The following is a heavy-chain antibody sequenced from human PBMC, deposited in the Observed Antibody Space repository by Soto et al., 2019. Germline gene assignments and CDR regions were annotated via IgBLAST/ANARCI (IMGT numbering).Heavy chain of an antibody. CDR2: ISSNSTYI. V-gene: IGHV3-21*01. CDR1: GFTFSSCS. Sequence: EVQLVESGGGLVKPGGSLRLSCAASGFTFSSCSMNWVRQAPGKGLEWVSSISSNSTYIYYADSVKGRFTISRDNAKNSLYLQMNSLRAEDTGVYYCASPRIRKPRLGMDVWGQGTTVTVTS. J-gene: IGHJ6*02. D-gene: IGHD6-6*01. CDR3: ASPRIRKPRLGMDV.